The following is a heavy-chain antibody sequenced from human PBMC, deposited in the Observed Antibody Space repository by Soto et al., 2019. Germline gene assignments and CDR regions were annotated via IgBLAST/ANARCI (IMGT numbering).Heavy chain of an antibody. Sequence: QVQLQESGPGLVKPSQTLSLTCTVSGGSISSGSYYWSWIRQLPGKGLEWIGYIYYSGSTYYNPSLKSRVTISVDTSKNQVSLKLNSVTAADTAVYYCATRTDYYYGSGSLGGMDVWGQGTTVTVSS. J-gene: IGHJ6*02. CDR2: IYYSGST. D-gene: IGHD3-10*01. V-gene: IGHV4-31*03. CDR1: GGSISSGSYY. CDR3: ATRTDYYYGSGSLGGMDV.